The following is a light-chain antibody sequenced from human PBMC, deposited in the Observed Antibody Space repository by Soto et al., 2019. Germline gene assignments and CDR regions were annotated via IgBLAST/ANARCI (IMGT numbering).Light chain of an antibody. CDR2: GAS. CDR3: QQRSNWQIT. Sequence: EIVLTQSPGTLSLSPGERATLSCRASQSVSSSFLAWYQQKPGQAPRLLIYGASSRATGIPDRFSGSGSGTEFTLTINSLQSEDFAVYYCQQRSNWQITFGQGTRLEIK. J-gene: IGKJ5*01. V-gene: IGKV3D-20*02. CDR1: QSVSSSF.